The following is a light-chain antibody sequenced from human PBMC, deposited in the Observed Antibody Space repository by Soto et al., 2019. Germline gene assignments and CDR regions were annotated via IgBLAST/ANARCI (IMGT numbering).Light chain of an antibody. J-gene: IGLJ1*01. CDR2: EVS. Sequence: QSVLTQPASVSGSPGQSITISCTGTSSDLGSYNRVSWYQQPPGTAPKLMIYEVSNRPSGVPDRFSGSKSGTTASLTISGLQPEDEADYYCSLYISGSTYVFGTGTKVTVL. CDR1: SSDLGSYNR. CDR3: SLYISGSTYV. V-gene: IGLV2-18*01.